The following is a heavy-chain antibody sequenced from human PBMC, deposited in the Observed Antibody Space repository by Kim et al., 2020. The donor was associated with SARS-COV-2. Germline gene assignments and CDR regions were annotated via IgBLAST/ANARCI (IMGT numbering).Heavy chain of an antibody. CDR1: GFTFSNYG. D-gene: IGHD3-22*01. CDR2: ISYDGSNK. CDR3: AKLIGVAPGFTRGMDV. V-gene: IGHV3-30*18. J-gene: IGHJ6*02. Sequence: GGSLRLSCAASGFTFSNYGMHWVRQAPGKGLEWVAAISYDGSNKYYADSVKGRFTISRDNSKNTLYLQMNSLRVEDTAVYYCAKLIGVAPGFTRGMDVWGQGTTVTVSS.